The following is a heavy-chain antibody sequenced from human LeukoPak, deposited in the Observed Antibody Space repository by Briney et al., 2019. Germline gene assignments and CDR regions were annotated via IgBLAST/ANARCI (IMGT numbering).Heavy chain of an antibody. CDR2: IIPIFGTA. D-gene: IGHD4-11*01. V-gene: IGHV1-69*05. Sequence: SVKVSCKASGGTFSSHAISWVRQAPGQGLEWMGGIIPIFGTANYAQKFQGRVTITTDESTSTAYMELSSLRSEDTAVYYCARSPLYGNLYYFDYWGQGTLVTVSS. J-gene: IGHJ4*02. CDR3: ARSPLYGNLYYFDY. CDR1: GGTFSSHA.